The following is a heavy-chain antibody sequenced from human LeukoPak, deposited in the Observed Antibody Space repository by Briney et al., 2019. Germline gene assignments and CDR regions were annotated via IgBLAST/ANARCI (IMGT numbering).Heavy chain of an antibody. CDR3: ARAHSIAVAGTRIMGY. CDR1: GYTFTSYY. Sequence: ASVKVSCKASGYTFTSYYMHWVRQAPGQGLEWMGIINPSGGSTSYAQKFQGRVTMTRDTSTSTAYMELSSLRSEDTAVYYCARAHSIAVAGTRIMGYWGQGTLVTVSS. CDR2: INPSGGST. V-gene: IGHV1-46*01. D-gene: IGHD6-19*01. J-gene: IGHJ4*02.